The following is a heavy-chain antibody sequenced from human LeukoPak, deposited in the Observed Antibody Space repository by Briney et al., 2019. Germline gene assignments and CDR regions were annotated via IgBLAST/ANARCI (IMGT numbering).Heavy chain of an antibody. Sequence: SETLSLTCAVYGGSFSGYYWSWIRQPPGKGLEWIGEINHSGSTNYNPSLKSRVTIAVDTSKNQFSLKLRSVTGADTAGFYCARTGMVRGHCWFDPWGEGTLVTVSS. CDR1: GGSFSGYY. V-gene: IGHV4-34*01. CDR3: ARTGMVRGHCWFDP. J-gene: IGHJ5*02. D-gene: IGHD3-10*01. CDR2: INHSGST.